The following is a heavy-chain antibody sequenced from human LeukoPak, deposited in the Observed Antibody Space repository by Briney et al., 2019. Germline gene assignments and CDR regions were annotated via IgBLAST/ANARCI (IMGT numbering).Heavy chain of an antibody. Sequence: AGGSLRLSCAVSGFTFSNYAMSWVRQAPGKGLEWVSVISGIGDSTFYADSVKGRFTISKDNSKNTLYLQMNSLRAEDTAVYYCAKDPYYYDSSGYYPTYYFDYWGQGTLVTVSS. CDR2: ISGIGDST. CDR1: GFTFSNYA. CDR3: AKDPYYYDSSGYYPTYYFDY. V-gene: IGHV3-23*01. D-gene: IGHD3-22*01. J-gene: IGHJ4*02.